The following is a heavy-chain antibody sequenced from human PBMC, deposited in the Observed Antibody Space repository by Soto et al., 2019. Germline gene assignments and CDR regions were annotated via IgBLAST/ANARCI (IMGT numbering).Heavy chain of an antibody. V-gene: IGHV3-48*03. CDR2: ISSSGSTR. D-gene: IGHD3-22*01. J-gene: IGHJ6*02. Sequence: GGSLRLSCAASGFTFSSYEMHWVRQAPGKGLEWVSYISSSGSTRYYADSVKGRFTISRDNSKNTLHLQMNSLRAEDTALYYCVRSFYRSTGYFPCRYSYHYGMDVWGQGATVPVSS. CDR3: VRSFYRSTGYFPCRYSYHYGMDV. CDR1: GFTFSSYE.